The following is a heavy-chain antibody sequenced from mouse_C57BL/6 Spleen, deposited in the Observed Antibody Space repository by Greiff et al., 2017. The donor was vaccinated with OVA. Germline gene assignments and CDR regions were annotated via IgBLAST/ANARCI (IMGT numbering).Heavy chain of an antibody. Sequence: DVKLQESGPGLVKPSQSLYLTCSVTGYSITSGYYWNWIRQFPGNNLEWMGYISYDGSNNYNPSLKNRISITRDTSKNQFFLKLNSVTTEDTATYYCARDDYDAWFAYWGQGTLVTVSA. CDR2: ISYDGSN. V-gene: IGHV3-6*01. CDR1: GYSITSGYY. D-gene: IGHD2-4*01. CDR3: ARDDYDAWFAY. J-gene: IGHJ3*01.